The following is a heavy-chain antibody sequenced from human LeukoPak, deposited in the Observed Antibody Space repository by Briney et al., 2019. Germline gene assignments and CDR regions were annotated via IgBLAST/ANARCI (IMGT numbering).Heavy chain of an antibody. V-gene: IGHV3-7*04. CDR2: TKQDGSEK. CDR1: GFTFRTYW. CDR3: ARGHYYFDC. J-gene: IGHJ4*02. Sequence: GGSLRLSCAASGFTFRTYWMSWVRQAPGKGREWVANTKQDGSEKYYVDSVKVRFTISRDNAKNSLYLQMNSLRGEDGGVNSCARGHYYFDCWGQGTLVTVSS.